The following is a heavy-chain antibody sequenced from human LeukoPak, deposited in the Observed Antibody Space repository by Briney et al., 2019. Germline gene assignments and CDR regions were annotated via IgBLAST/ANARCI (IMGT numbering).Heavy chain of an antibody. CDR1: GFTFRSYA. V-gene: IGHV3-30*02. CDR2: IRYDGSNK. CDR3: AKAPSREYDTSGYYY. Sequence: GGSLRLSCAASGFTFRSYAMHWVRQAPGKGLEWVAFIRYDGSNKYYVDSVKGRFTISRDNSKNTLYLQMNSLRAEDTAAYYCAKAPSREYDTSGYYYWGQGTLVTASS. J-gene: IGHJ4*02. D-gene: IGHD3-22*01.